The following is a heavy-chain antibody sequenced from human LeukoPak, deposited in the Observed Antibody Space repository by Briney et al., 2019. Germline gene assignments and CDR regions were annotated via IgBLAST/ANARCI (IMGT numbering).Heavy chain of an antibody. CDR1: GFTFSSYA. V-gene: IGHV4-34*01. D-gene: IGHD3-10*01. J-gene: IGHJ4*02. CDR3: ARGRGYYYGSGSYYPPDY. CDR2: INHSGST. Sequence: GSLRLSCAASGFTFSSYAMSWIRQPPGKGLEWIGEINHSGSTNYNPSLKSRVTISVDTSKNQFSLKLSSVTAADTAVYYCARGRGYYYGSGSYYPPDYWGQGTLVTVSS.